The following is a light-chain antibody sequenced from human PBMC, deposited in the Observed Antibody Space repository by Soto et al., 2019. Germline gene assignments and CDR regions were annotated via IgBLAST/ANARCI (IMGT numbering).Light chain of an antibody. V-gene: IGLV3-21*04. CDR3: QVWDSDTDHYV. CDR1: NLVSKN. J-gene: IGLJ1*01. Sequence: SYELTQPPSVSVAPGETASITCGGNNLVSKNVHWYQQKPGQAPVLVIDFDSDRPSGIPERFSGSNSGNTATLTISRVEAGDEADYYWQVWDSDTDHYVFGPGTKVTVL. CDR2: FDS.